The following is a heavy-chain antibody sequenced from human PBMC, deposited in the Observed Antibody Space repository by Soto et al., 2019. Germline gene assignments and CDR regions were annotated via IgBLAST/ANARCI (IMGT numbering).Heavy chain of an antibody. CDR3: TTAGTLGYCSSTSCYNY. J-gene: IGHJ4*02. CDR2: IKSKTDGGTT. CDR1: GFTFSNAW. D-gene: IGHD2-2*02. Sequence: EVQLVESGGGLVKPGGSLRLSCAASGFTFSNAWMSWVRQAPGKRLEWVGRIKSKTDGGTTDYAAPVKGRFTISRDDSKNTLYLQMNSLKTEDTAVYYCTTAGTLGYCSSTSCYNYWGQGTLVTVSS. V-gene: IGHV3-15*01.